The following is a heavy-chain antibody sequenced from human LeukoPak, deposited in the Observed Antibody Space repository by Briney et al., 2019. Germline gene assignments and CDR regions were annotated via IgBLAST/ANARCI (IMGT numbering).Heavy chain of an antibody. CDR3: ARDRRDSGTYYADY. V-gene: IGHV3-53*01. CDR1: GFTVSSNY. CDR2: IYSGGSA. J-gene: IGHJ4*02. D-gene: IGHD1-26*01. Sequence: GGSLRLXCAASGFTVSSNYMSWVRRAPGKGLEWVSVIYSGGSAYFADSVKGRFTISRDNSKNTLYLQMNSLRAEDTAVYYCARDRRDSGTYYADYWGQGTLVTVSS.